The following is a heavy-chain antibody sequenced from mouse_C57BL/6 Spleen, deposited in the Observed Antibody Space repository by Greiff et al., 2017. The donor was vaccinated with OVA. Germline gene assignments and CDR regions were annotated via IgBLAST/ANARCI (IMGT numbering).Heavy chain of an antibody. V-gene: IGHV1-81*01. CDR2: IYPRSGNT. D-gene: IGHD3-3*01. CDR3: ARGGDHWYFGV. CDR1: GYTFTSYG. J-gene: IGHJ1*03. Sequence: VQLQESGAELARPGASVKLSCKASGYTFTSYGISWVKQSTGQGLEWIGEIYPRSGNTYYIEKFKGKATLTADKSSSTAYMELRSLTSEDSAVYFCARGGDHWYFGVWGTGTTVTVSS.